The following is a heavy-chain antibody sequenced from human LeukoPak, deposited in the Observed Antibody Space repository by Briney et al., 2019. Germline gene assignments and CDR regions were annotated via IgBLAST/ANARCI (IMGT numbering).Heavy chain of an antibody. CDR2: IYTSGST. CDR1: GGSISSGSYY. V-gene: IGHV4-61*02. CDR3: ARDKGDFDY. J-gene: IGHJ4*02. Sequence: SETLSLTCTVSGGSISSGSYYWSWIRQPAGKGLEWIGRIYTSGSTNYNPSLKSRVTMSVDTSKNQFSLKLSSVTAADTAVYYCARDKGDFDYWGQGTLVTVSS. D-gene: IGHD3-16*01.